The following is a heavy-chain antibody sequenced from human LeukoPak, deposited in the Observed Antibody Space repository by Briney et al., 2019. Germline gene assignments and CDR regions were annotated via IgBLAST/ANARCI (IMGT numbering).Heavy chain of an antibody. V-gene: IGHV3-30-3*01. Sequence: PGGSLRLSCAASGFTFSSYAMHWVRQAPGKGLEWVAVISYDGSNKYYADSVKGRFTISRDNSKNTLYLQMNSLRAEDTAVYYCARLLFGSSWYSGYFDYWGQGTLVTVSS. CDR3: ARLLFGSSWYSGYFDY. CDR1: GFTFSSYA. D-gene: IGHD6-13*01. J-gene: IGHJ4*02. CDR2: ISYDGSNK.